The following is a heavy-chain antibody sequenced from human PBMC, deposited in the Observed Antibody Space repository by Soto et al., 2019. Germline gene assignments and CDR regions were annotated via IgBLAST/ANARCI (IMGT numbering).Heavy chain of an antibody. CDR3: ARSRRDYDSSPFDY. D-gene: IGHD3-22*01. CDR1: GGSVSSGSYY. Sequence: SETLSLTCTVSGGSVSSGSYYWSWIRQPPGKGLEWIGYIYYSGSTNYNPSLKSRATISVDTSKNQFSLKLSSVTAVDTAVYYCARSRRDYDSSPFDYWGQGTLVTVSS. CDR2: IYYSGST. V-gene: IGHV4-61*01. J-gene: IGHJ4*02.